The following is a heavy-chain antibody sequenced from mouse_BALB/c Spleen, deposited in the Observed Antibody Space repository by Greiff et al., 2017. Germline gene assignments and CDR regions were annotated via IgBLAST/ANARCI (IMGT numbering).Heavy chain of an antibody. CDR2: ISSGGST. D-gene: IGHD1-1*01. V-gene: IGHV5-6-5*01. J-gene: IGHJ4*01. CDR3: ARGVLRYYYAMDY. Sequence: DVQLQESGGGLVKPGGSLKLSCAASGFTFSSYAMSWVRQTPEKRLEWVASISSGGSTYYPDSVKGRFTISRDNARNILYLQMSSLRSEDTAMYYCARGVLRYYYAMDYWGQGTSVTVSS. CDR1: GFTFSSYA.